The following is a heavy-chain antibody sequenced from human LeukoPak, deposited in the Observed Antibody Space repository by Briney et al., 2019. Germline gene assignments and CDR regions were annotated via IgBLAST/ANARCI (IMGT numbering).Heavy chain of an antibody. D-gene: IGHD6-13*01. CDR2: IYTSGST. Sequence: SETLSLTCTVSGGSISSGSYYWSWIRQPAGKGLEWIGRIYTSGSTNYNPSLKSRVTISVDTSKNQFSLKLSSVTAADTAVYYCARATHKYAAADPYNWFDPWGQGTLVTVSS. V-gene: IGHV4-61*02. J-gene: IGHJ5*02. CDR1: GGSISSGSYY. CDR3: ARATHKYAAADPYNWFDP.